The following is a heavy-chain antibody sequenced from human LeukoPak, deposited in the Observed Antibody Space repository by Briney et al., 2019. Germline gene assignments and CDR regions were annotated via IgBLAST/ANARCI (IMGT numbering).Heavy chain of an antibody. CDR1: GFTFGSPW. Sequence: GGSLRLSCAASGFTFGSPWMHWVRQAPGKGLVWVSRINSDGSATAYADSVKGRFTISRDNAENTLYLQMNSLRAEDTAVYYCARGRPHGNDYWGQGTLVTVSS. J-gene: IGHJ4*02. CDR3: ARGRPHGNDY. CDR2: INSDGSAT. V-gene: IGHV3-74*01. D-gene: IGHD4-23*01.